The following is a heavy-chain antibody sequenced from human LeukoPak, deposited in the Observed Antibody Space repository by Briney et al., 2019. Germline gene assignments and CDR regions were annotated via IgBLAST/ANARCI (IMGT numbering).Heavy chain of an antibody. J-gene: IGHJ3*02. Sequence: GASVKVSCKASGYTFTSYYMHWVRQAPGQGLEWMGIINPSGGSTSYAQKFQGRVTMTRDMSTSTVYMELSSLRSEDTAVYYCVRFLEWLNAFDIWGQGTMVTVS. D-gene: IGHD3-3*01. CDR1: GYTFTSYY. CDR2: INPSGGST. V-gene: IGHV1-46*03. CDR3: VRFLEWLNAFDI.